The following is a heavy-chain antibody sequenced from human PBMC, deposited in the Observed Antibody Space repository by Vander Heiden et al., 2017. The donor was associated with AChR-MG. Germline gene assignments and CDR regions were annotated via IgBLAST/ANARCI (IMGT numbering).Heavy chain of an antibody. Sequence: QVQLQESGPRLVKPSQTLSLTCTVSGGSINSGAYSWSWVRQFPGKGLEWIGNVDFGGSTAYNPSLTSRLTISVDTSKSQFSLRLRSVTVADSALYFWARLHDQFLYDDWGQGTIVAVSS. CDR3: ARLHDQFLYDD. CDR2: VDFGGST. V-gene: IGHV4-31*03. CDR1: GGSINSGAYS. D-gene: IGHD2-2*02. J-gene: IGHJ4*02.